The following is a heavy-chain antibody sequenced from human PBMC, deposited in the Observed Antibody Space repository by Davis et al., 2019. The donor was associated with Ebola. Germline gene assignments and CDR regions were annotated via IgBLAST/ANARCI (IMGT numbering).Heavy chain of an antibody. CDR3: ARGPTGTSGYAFDI. V-gene: IGHV1-8*02. CDR1: GYTFTSYD. Sequence: ASVKVSCKASGYTFTSYDINWVRQATGQGLEWMGWMNPNSGNTGYAQKFQGRVTMTRDTSISTAYMELSRLRSDDTAVYYCARGPTGTSGYAFDIWGQGTMVTVSS. CDR2: MNPNSGNT. J-gene: IGHJ3*02. D-gene: IGHD4-17*01.